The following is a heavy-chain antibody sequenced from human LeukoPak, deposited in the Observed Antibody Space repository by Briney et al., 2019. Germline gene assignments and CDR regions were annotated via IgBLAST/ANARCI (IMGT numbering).Heavy chain of an antibody. V-gene: IGHV3-23*01. D-gene: IGHD6-13*01. Sequence: GGSLRLSCAVSGLTFTNYHMTWVRQAPGKGLEWVSSVSASNGGTYYAATVKGRVTISRDNSKNTLYLQMNSLRVEDTAVYYCASKQAADSGGRDLDYWGQGTLVTVSS. CDR2: VSASNGGT. CDR3: ASKQAADSGGRDLDY. J-gene: IGHJ4*02. CDR1: GLTFTNYH.